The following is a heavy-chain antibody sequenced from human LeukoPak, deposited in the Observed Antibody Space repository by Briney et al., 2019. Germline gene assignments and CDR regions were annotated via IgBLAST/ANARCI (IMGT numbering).Heavy chain of an antibody. CDR3: ARLYYYGSGSYYGMDV. V-gene: IGHV4-59*08. CDR2: IYYSGST. Sequence: SETLSLTCTVSGGSISSYYWSWIRQPPGKGLEWIGYIYYSGSTNYNPSLKSRVTISVDTSKNQFSLKLSSVTAADTAVYYCARLYYYGSGSYYGMDVWGQGTTVTVSS. CDR1: GGSISSYY. J-gene: IGHJ6*02. D-gene: IGHD3-10*01.